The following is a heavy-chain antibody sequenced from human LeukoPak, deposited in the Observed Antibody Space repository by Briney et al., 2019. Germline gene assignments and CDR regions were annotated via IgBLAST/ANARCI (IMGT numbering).Heavy chain of an antibody. Sequence: GGSLRLSCAASGFTFSSYGMHWVRQAPGKGLEWVAFIRYDGSNKYYADSVKGRFTISRDNAKNSLYLQMNSLRAEDTAVYYCVVATIGRYWGQGTLVTVSS. CDR2: IRYDGSNK. V-gene: IGHV3-30*02. D-gene: IGHD5-24*01. CDR3: VVATIGRY. J-gene: IGHJ4*02. CDR1: GFTFSSYG.